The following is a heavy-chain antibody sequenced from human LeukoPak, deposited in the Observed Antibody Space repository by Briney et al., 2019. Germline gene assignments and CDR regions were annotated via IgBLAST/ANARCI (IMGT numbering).Heavy chain of an antibody. D-gene: IGHD2-15*01. CDR2: IKGNGDSRT. Sequence: GGSLRLSCAASGFTFSYYAMNWVRQAPGKGLEYVSGIKGNGDSRTYYANSVKGRFTISRDNAKNSLYLQMNSLRAEDTAVYYCAREICSGGSCYPSAWGQGTLVTVSS. CDR1: GFTFSYYA. J-gene: IGHJ4*02. V-gene: IGHV3-64*01. CDR3: AREICSGGSCYPSA.